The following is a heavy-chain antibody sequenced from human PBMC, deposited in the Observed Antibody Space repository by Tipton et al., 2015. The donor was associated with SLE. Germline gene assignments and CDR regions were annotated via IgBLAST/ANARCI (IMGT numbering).Heavy chain of an antibody. CDR2: ISGSGGST. V-gene: IGHV3-23*01. J-gene: IGHJ4*02. CDR3: ARESSYSSGWFDY. Sequence: GSLRLSCAASGFAFSSYAMSWVRQAPGKGMEWVSAISGSGGSTYYADSVKGRFTISRDNSKNTLYLQMNSLRAEDTAVYYCARESSYSSGWFDYWGQGTLVTVSS. D-gene: IGHD6-19*01. CDR1: GFAFSSYA.